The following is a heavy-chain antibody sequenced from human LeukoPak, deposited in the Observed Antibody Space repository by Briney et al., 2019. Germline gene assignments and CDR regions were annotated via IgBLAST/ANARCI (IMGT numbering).Heavy chain of an antibody. J-gene: IGHJ3*02. D-gene: IGHD3-22*01. CDR2: ISYDGSNK. V-gene: IGHV3-33*05. Sequence: GGSLRLSCAASGFTLHNYGMHWVRQAPGKGLEWVAVISYDGSNKYYADSVKGRFTISRDNSKNTLYLQMNSLRAEDTAVYYCARSTLDWDYYDSRRISGGAFDIWGQGTMVTVSS. CDR1: GFTLHNYG. CDR3: ARSTLDWDYYDSRRISGGAFDI.